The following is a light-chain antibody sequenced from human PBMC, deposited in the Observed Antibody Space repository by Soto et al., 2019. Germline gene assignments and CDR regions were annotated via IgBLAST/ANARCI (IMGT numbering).Light chain of an antibody. CDR1: QSVSSSY. V-gene: IGKV3-20*01. CDR3: QQYGSSIFT. CDR2: GAS. J-gene: IGKJ3*01. Sequence: EIVLTQSPGTLSLSPGERDTHSCRASQSVSSSYLAWYQQKPGQAPRLLIYGASSRATGIPDRFSGSGSGTDFTLTISRLEPEDFAVYYCQQYGSSIFTFGPGTKVDIK.